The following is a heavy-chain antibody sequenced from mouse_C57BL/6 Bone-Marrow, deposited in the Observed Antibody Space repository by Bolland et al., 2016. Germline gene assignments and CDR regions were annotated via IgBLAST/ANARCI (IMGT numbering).Heavy chain of an antibody. CDR3: ARLITTVVMDF. V-gene: IGHV1-82*01. CDR2: PGDGDT. Sequence: PGDGDTNYNGKFKGKATLTADKSSSTAYMQLSSLTSEDSAVYFCARLITTVVMDFWGQGTT. J-gene: IGHJ2*01. D-gene: IGHD1-1*01.